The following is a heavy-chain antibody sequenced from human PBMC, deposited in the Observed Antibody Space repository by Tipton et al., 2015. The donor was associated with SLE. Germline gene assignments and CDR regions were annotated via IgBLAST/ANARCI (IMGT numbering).Heavy chain of an antibody. CDR1: GGSISSSSYY. J-gene: IGHJ4*02. Sequence: TLSLTCTVSGGSISSSSYYWGWIRQPPGKGLEWIGSIYYSGSTYYNPSLKSRVTISVDTPKNQFSLKLSSVTAADTAVYYCARDSGLLGYYWGQGTLVTVSS. CDR2: IYYSGST. CDR3: ARDSGLLGYY. V-gene: IGHV4-39*07.